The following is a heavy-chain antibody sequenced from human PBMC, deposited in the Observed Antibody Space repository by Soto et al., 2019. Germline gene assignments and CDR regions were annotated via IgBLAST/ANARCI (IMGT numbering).Heavy chain of an antibody. CDR2: ISGTADAT. V-gene: IGHV3-23*01. CDR1: GFSFSTFA. CDR3: VKVGSSRPNWYFDL. J-gene: IGHJ2*01. Sequence: PGGSLRLSCAGSGFSFSTFAMTWVRQAPGKGLEWVSSISGTADATYYADAVKGRFTISRDDSKDTVYLQMNSLRAEDTAVYYCVKVGSSRPNWYFDLWGRGTLVTVS. D-gene: IGHD6-6*01.